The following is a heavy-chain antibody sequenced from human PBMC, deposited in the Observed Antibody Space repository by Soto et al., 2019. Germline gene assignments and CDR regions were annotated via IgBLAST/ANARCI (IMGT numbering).Heavy chain of an antibody. Sequence: VQLVQSGAEVKKPGSSVQVSCKASGGTFRSYAISWVRQAPGQGLEWMGWIIPIFGTANYAQKLQGRVTITADESTSTADMELSSLRSEDTAGYYWARVRHWHSNYFDYWGQGTLVTVSS. V-gene: IGHV1-69*01. J-gene: IGHJ4*02. D-gene: IGHD1-7*01. CDR3: ARVRHWHSNYFDY. CDR2: IIPIFGTA. CDR1: GGTFRSYA.